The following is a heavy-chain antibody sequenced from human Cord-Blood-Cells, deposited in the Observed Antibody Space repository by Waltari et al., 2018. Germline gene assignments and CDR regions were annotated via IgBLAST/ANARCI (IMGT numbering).Heavy chain of an antibody. Sequence: HWFRQAPGKGLEWVAVISYDGSNKYYADSVKGRFTISRDNSKNTLYLQMNSLRAEDTAVYYCARERDAFDIWGQGTMVTVSS. J-gene: IGHJ3*02. V-gene: IGHV3-30-3*01. CDR2: ISYDGSNK. CDR3: ARERDAFDI.